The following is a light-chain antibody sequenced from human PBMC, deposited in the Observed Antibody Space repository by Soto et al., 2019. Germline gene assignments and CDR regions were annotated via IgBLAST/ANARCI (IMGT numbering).Light chain of an antibody. J-gene: IGKJ1*01. Sequence: EIVMTQSPATLSVSPGERATLSCRASQSVSSNLAWYQQKPDQAPRLLIYGASTRATGIPARFSGSGSGTEFTLNISSLQSEDFAVYYCQQYNNWPPWTFGQGTKVEIK. V-gene: IGKV3-15*01. CDR2: GAS. CDR3: QQYNNWPPWT. CDR1: QSVSSN.